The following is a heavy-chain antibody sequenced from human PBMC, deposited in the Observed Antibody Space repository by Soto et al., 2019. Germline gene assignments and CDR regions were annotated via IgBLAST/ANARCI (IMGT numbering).Heavy chain of an antibody. CDR2: ISSSSFTI. Sequence: GGSLRLSGSASGFRFSDYSMNWVRQAPGRGLEWVSYISSSSFTIHYADSVEGRFAISIDNAKNSLYLQMNTLRVEDMAVYYCARDYNDFWSGQLDYWGQGALVNVSS. J-gene: IGHJ4*02. V-gene: IGHV3-48*01. CDR3: ARDYNDFWSGQLDY. CDR1: GFRFSDYS. D-gene: IGHD3-3*01.